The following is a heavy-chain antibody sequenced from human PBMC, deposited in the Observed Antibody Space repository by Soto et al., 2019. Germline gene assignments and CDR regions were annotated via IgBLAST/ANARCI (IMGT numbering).Heavy chain of an antibody. Sequence: QLQLQESGPGLVKPSETLSLTCTVSGGSISSSGFYWVWIRQHPGKRLEWIGSIYYIGNTYYNPCSKSRITIFVDTSKSQFSLNLNSVPDADTAVYYCARQPRLITIFVVFIPDVDYWGQGTLVTVSS. J-gene: IGHJ4*02. CDR3: ARQPRLITIFVVFIPDVDY. D-gene: IGHD3-3*01. CDR2: IYYIGNT. V-gene: IGHV4-39*01. CDR1: GGSISSSGFY.